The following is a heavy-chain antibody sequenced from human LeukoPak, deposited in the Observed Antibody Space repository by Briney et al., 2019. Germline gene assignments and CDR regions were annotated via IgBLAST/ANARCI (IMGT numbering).Heavy chain of an antibody. J-gene: IGHJ5*02. D-gene: IGHD3-9*01. Sequence: GGSLRLSCAASGFTFSSYGMHWVRQAPGKGLEWVAVIWYDGSNKYYADSVKGRFTISRDNSKNTLYLQMNSLRAEDTAVYYCARDARYFDWLAPVSLFSCFDPWGQGTLVTVSS. CDR2: IWYDGSNK. V-gene: IGHV3-33*01. CDR1: GFTFSSYG. CDR3: ARDARYFDWLAPVSLFSCFDP.